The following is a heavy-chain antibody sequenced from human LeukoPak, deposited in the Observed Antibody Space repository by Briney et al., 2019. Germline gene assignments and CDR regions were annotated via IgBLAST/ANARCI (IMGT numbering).Heavy chain of an antibody. CDR1: GFTFSSYG. CDR2: INSDGSST. D-gene: IGHD4-17*01. J-gene: IGHJ4*02. Sequence: GGSLRLSCAASGFTFSSYGMHWVRQAPGKGLVWVSRINSDGSSTSYADSVKGRFTISRDNAKNTLYLQMNSLRAEDTAVYYCARDCRSFGSTVTPPFDYWGQGTLVTVSS. CDR3: ARDCRSFGSTVTPPFDY. V-gene: IGHV3-74*01.